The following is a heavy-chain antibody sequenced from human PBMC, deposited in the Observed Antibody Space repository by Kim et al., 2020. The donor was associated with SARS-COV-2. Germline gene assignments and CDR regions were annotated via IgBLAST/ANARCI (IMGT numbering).Heavy chain of an antibody. V-gene: IGHV3-23*01. Sequence: GGSLRLSCAASGFTFSSYAMSWVRQAPGKGLEWVSAISGSGGSTYYADSVKGRFTISRDNSKNTLYLQMNSLRAEDTAVYYCALRKIDWWVIAAAGTWDAFDIWGQGTMVTVSS. J-gene: IGHJ3*02. CDR3: ALRKIDWWVIAAAGTWDAFDI. CDR1: GFTFSSYA. D-gene: IGHD6-13*01. CDR2: ISGSGGST.